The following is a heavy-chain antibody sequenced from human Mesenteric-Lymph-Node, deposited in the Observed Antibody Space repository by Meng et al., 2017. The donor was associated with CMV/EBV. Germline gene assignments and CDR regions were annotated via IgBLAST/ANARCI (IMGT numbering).Heavy chain of an antibody. CDR2: IRYDGSNK. CDR3: ARAIYDILTGYFYYFDY. Sequence: GGSLRLSCAASGFTFSSYGMHWVRQAPGKGLEWVAFIRYDGSNKYYADSVKGRFTISRDNSKNTLYLQMNSLRAEDTAVYYCARAIYDILTGYFYYFDYWGQGTLVTVSS. V-gene: IGHV3-30*02. CDR1: GFTFSSYG. J-gene: IGHJ4*02. D-gene: IGHD3-9*01.